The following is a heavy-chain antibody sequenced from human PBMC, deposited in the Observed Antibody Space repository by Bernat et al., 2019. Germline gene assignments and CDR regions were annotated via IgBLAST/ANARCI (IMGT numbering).Heavy chain of an antibody. CDR2: INSDGCNT. Sequence: EVQLVESGGGLVQPGGSLRLSCAASGFTFSSYWMHWVRQAPGKGLVWVSRINSDGCNTKYADSVKGRFTFSRDNAKNTLYLQMNSLRAEDTAVYYCARSYCSGNSCPNGFDPWGQGTLVTVSS. D-gene: IGHD2-15*01. CDR1: GFTFSSYW. J-gene: IGHJ5*02. V-gene: IGHV3-74*03. CDR3: ARSYCSGNSCPNGFDP.